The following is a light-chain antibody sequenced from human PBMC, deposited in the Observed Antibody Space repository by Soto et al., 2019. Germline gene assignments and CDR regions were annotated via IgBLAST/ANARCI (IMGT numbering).Light chain of an antibody. V-gene: IGLV2-14*01. CDR1: SSDVGLYDY. CDR2: AVS. CDR3: SSYTSDSSYV. J-gene: IGLJ1*01. Sequence: TQTSSVSGSPGQSLHISCTGTSSDVGLYDYVSWYQQHPVKAPQLMINAVSNRPSGGSNRFSASTSGNTASLFISGLQAEDEADYYCSSYTSDSSYVFGSGTKVTVL.